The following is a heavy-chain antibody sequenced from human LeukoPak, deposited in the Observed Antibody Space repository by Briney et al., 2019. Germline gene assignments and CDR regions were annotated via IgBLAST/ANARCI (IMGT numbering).Heavy chain of an antibody. Sequence: GGSLRLSCVASGFSFGNYAIHWVRQAPGKGLEYVSVINTDGRITYYADSVKGRFTISRDNSKNTVYLQMGSLRGEDMAVYYYTRDGGSFCDFDYWGQGALVTVSS. V-gene: IGHV3-64*02. CDR3: TRDGGSFCDFDY. D-gene: IGHD1-26*01. J-gene: IGHJ4*02. CDR2: INTDGRIT. CDR1: GFSFGNYA.